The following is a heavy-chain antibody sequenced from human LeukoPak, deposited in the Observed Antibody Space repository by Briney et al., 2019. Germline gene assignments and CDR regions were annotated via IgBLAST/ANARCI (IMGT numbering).Heavy chain of an antibody. V-gene: IGHV3-7*01. J-gene: IGHJ1*01. CDR2: INLDGSDK. CDR3: ARVLWFGESLAGYFQH. Sequence: GGSLRLSCAASGFIFSSYWMSWVRQAPGKGLEWVANINLDGSDKYYVDSVKGRFTISRDDAKNSLYLQMNSLRAEDTAVYYCARVLWFGESLAGYFQHWGQGTLVTVSS. D-gene: IGHD3-10*01. CDR1: GFIFSSYW.